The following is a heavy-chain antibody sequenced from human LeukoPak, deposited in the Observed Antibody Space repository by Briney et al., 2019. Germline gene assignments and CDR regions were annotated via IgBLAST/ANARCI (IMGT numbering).Heavy chain of an antibody. Sequence: SGGSLRLSCAASGFTFSSYSMNWVRQAPGKGLEWVSSISSSSSYIYYADSVKDRFTISRDNAKNSLYLQMNSLRAEDTAVYYCAREAYYYDSSGYYYNFDYWGQGTLVTVSS. J-gene: IGHJ4*02. D-gene: IGHD3-22*01. V-gene: IGHV3-21*01. CDR1: GFTFSSYS. CDR2: ISSSSSYI. CDR3: AREAYYYDSSGYYYNFDY.